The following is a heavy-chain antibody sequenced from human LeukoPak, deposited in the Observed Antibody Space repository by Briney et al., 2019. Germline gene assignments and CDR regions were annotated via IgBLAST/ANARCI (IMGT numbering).Heavy chain of an antibody. J-gene: IGHJ5*02. Sequence: SETLSLTCTVSGDSISSGHYWDWIRQPPGRGLEWIGSIHHSGSTWYNPSLKSRVTISLDTSQTQISLRVTSVTAADTAVYYCARGTDYYGSSGWLDPWGQGTLVTVSS. CDR2: IHHSGST. CDR3: ARGTDYYGSSGWLDP. V-gene: IGHV4-38-2*02. CDR1: GDSISSGHY. D-gene: IGHD3-22*01.